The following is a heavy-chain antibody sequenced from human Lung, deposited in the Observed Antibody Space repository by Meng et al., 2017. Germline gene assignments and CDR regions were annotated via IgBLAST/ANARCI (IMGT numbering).Heavy chain of an antibody. CDR3: ARERHSTIIRGVIDF. D-gene: IGHD3-10*01. Sequence: QVELQEWGEGLWRPAENLSLTGAVYGGSISGSYWSWIRQSSAKGLEWIGKINHGGSTNYNPSLESRVTISVDTPKNQFSLRLTSMTVADTAVYYCARERHSTIIRGVIDFWGQGALVTVSS. CDR2: INHGGST. J-gene: IGHJ4*02. CDR1: GGSISGSY. V-gene: IGHV4-34*01.